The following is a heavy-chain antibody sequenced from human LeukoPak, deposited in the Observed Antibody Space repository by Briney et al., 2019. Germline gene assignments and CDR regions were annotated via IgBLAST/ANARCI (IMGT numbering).Heavy chain of an antibody. V-gene: IGHV3-7*01. Sequence: GGSLRLSCEASGFTFADYAMTWVRQAPGKGLEWVANIKQDGSEKNYVDSVKGRFTISRDNAKNSVYLQMNSLRGEDTAVYYCARMQLWGPHWGQGTLVTVSS. CDR3: ARMQLWGPH. D-gene: IGHD3-16*01. CDR2: IKQDGSEK. CDR1: GFTFADYA. J-gene: IGHJ4*02.